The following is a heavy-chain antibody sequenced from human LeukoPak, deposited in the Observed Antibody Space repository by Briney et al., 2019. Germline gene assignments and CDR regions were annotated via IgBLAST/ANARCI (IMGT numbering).Heavy chain of an antibody. CDR2: IWYAGSNK. CDR3: AKDRETLGVIVVVVASDY. D-gene: IGHD2-15*01. V-gene: IGHV3-33*06. Sequence: GGSLRLSCAASGFAFSSYGMNWVRQAPGKGLEWVAVIWYAGSNKYYADSVKGRFTISRDNSKNTLYLQMNSLRAEDTAVYYCAKDRETLGVIVVVVASDYWGQGTLVTVSS. CDR1: GFAFSSYG. J-gene: IGHJ4*02.